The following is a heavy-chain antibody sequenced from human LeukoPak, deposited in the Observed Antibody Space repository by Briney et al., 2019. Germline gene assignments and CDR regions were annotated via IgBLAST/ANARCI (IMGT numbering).Heavy chain of an antibody. V-gene: IGHV3-23*01. CDR2: ISGSGGST. Sequence: GGSLRLSCAASGFTFSSYGMSWVRQAPGKGLEWVSAISGSGGSTYYADSVKGRFTISRDNSKNTLYLQMNSLRAEDTAVYYCAKGYYYDSSGRARVYWGQGTLVTVSS. CDR3: AKGYYYDSSGRARVY. D-gene: IGHD3-22*01. CDR1: GFTFSSYG. J-gene: IGHJ4*02.